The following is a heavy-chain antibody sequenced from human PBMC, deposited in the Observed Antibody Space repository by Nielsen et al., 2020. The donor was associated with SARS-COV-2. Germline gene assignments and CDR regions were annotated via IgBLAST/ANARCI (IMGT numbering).Heavy chain of an antibody. Sequence: LSLTCAASGFSFTAYWMHWVRQAPGKGLTWVSHINFDGTGTSYADSVKGRFTISRDNAKNTVYLQMNSLRAEDTAVYYCASMGATNDFDYWGQGTLVTVSS. CDR3: ASMGATNDFDY. CDR1: GFSFTAYW. D-gene: IGHD5-12*01. CDR2: INFDGTGT. V-gene: IGHV3-74*01. J-gene: IGHJ4*02.